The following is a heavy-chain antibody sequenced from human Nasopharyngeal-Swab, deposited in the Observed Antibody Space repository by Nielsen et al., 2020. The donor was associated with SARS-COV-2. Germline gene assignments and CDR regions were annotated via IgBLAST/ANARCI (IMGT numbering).Heavy chain of an antibody. CDR2: IRSKANSYAT. CDR3: TRLRYDFWSGWGAADAFDI. D-gene: IGHD3-3*01. Sequence: VRQMPGKGLAWVGRIRSKANSYATAYAASVKGRFTISRDDSKNTAYLQMNSLKTEDTAVYYCTRLRYDFWSGWGAADAFDIWGQGTKVTVSS. J-gene: IGHJ3*02. V-gene: IGHV3-73*01.